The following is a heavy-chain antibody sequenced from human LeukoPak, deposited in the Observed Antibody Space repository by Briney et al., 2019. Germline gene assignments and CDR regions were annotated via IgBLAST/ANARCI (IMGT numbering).Heavy chain of an antibody. V-gene: IGHV4-59*08. CDR3: ARGGYCSGASCYSHWYFDL. D-gene: IGHD2-15*01. CDR1: GGSISSYY. J-gene: IGHJ2*01. CDR2: IYYSGST. Sequence: SETLSLTCTVSGGSISSYYWSWIRQPPGTGLEYIGYIYYSGSTNYNPSLKCRVTISVDTSKNQFSLKLSSVTAADTAMYYCARGGYCSGASCYSHWYFDLWGRGTLVTVSS.